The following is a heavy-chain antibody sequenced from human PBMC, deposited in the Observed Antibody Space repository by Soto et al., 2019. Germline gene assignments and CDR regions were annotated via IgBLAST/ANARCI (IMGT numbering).Heavy chain of an antibody. Sequence: ASVTVSCKAAGYGFTSYAMHWLRQAPGQRLEWMGWINAGNGNTKYSQKFQGRVTITRDTSASTAYMELSSLRSEDTAVYYCARYHYDFWSGFAYWGQGTLVTVSS. CDR3: ARYHYDFWSGFAY. CDR1: GYGFTSYA. J-gene: IGHJ4*02. D-gene: IGHD3-3*01. CDR2: INAGNGNT. V-gene: IGHV1-3*01.